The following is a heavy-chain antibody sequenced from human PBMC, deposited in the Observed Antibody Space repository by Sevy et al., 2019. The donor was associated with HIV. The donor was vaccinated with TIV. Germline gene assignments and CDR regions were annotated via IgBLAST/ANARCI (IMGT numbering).Heavy chain of an antibody. D-gene: IGHD3-22*01. CDR2: ISGSGGST. J-gene: IGHJ6*02. CDR1: GXXFSPYA. Sequence: GGSLRLSCAASGXXFSPYAMSWVRQAPGKGLEWVSAISGSGGSTYNADSVEGRFTISRDNSKNTLYLEMNSLRVEDTAVYYCAKGDRSFYXLDVWGQGTTVTVSS. V-gene: IGHV3-23*01. CDR3: AKGDRSFYXLDV.